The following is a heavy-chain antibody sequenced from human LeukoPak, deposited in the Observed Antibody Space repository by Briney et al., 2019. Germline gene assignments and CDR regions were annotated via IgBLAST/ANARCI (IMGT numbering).Heavy chain of an antibody. V-gene: IGHV1-18*01. CDR2: ISAYNGNT. CDR1: GYTFTSYG. J-gene: IGHJ4*02. D-gene: IGHD2-15*01. CDR3: ARDGTYCSGGSCYHTVFDY. Sequence: GASVKVSCKASGYTFTSYGISWVRQAPGQGLEWMGWISAYNGNTNYAQKLQGRVTMTTDTSTSTAYLELRSLRSDDTAVYYCARDGTYCSGGSCYHTVFDYWGQGTLVTVSS.